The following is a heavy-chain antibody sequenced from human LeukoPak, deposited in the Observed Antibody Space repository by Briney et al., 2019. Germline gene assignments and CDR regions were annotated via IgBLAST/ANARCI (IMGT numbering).Heavy chain of an antibody. CDR3: RRVDTAMSAFDP. CDR2: INHSGTT. CDR1: GGSFSDNY. J-gene: IGHJ5*02. Sequence: SETLSLTCAVSGGSFSDNYWTWIRQPPGKGLEWIGQINHSGTTNYNPSLKSRVTILVDTSKNQFSLKLSSATAADTAVYYCRRVDTAMSAFDPWGQETLVTVSS. D-gene: IGHD5-18*01. V-gene: IGHV4-34*01.